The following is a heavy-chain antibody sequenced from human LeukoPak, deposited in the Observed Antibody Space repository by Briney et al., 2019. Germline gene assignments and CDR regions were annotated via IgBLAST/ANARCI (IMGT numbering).Heavy chain of an antibody. CDR3: VRASASEGSYISYFDF. CDR2: SRNKANSYTT. CDR1: GFIFSHHF. J-gene: IGHJ4*02. Sequence: PGGSLRLSCAASGFIFSHHFMEWVRQAPGKGLEWVGRSRNKANSYTTQYAASVQGRFTISRDDSTNSLYLQMDSLKTEDTAVYYCVRASASEGSYISYFDFWGQGTPVTVSS. V-gene: IGHV3-72*01. D-gene: IGHD3-10*01.